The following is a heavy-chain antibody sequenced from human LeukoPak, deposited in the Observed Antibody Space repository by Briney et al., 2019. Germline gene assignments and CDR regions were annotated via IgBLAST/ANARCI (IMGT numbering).Heavy chain of an antibody. CDR2: ISYDGSNK. Sequence: PGRSLRLSCAASGFTFSSYAMHWVRQAPGKGLEWVAVISYDGSNKYYADSVKGRFTISRDNSKNTLYLQMNSLRAEDTAVYYCAAGPPDFWSGYWFDPWGQGTLVTVSS. V-gene: IGHV3-30-3*01. J-gene: IGHJ5*02. CDR3: AAGPPDFWSGYWFDP. CDR1: GFTFSSYA. D-gene: IGHD3-3*01.